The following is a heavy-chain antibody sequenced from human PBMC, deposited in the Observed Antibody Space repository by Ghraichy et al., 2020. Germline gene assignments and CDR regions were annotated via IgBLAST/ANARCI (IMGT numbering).Heavy chain of an antibody. Sequence: GASLRLSCAASGFTFKTYAMSWARQAPGKGLEWVADISGSGSGTYYADSVKGRFTISRDNSKNTLFLQMYGLRAEDTAVYYCAKDIRGGCSGTSCYFWGQGTLVTVSS. CDR2: ISGSGSGT. D-gene: IGHD2-2*01. J-gene: IGHJ4*02. V-gene: IGHV3-23*01. CDR1: GFTFKTYA. CDR3: AKDIRGGCSGTSCYF.